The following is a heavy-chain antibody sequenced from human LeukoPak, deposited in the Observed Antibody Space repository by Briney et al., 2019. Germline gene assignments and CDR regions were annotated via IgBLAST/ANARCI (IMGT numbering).Heavy chain of an antibody. J-gene: IGHJ4*02. V-gene: IGHV4-59*08. CDR2: IHHSGTT. Sequence: PSETLSLTCTVSGGSISIYYWSWIRQTPGKGLEWIGWIHHSGTTNYNPSLKSRVTISLDTSKNQFSLNLRSVTDADTAVYYCARRYFGTGSRWSRYYFDLWGQGTLVTVSS. CDR1: GGSISIYY. D-gene: IGHD3-10*01. CDR3: ARRYFGTGSRWSRYYFDL.